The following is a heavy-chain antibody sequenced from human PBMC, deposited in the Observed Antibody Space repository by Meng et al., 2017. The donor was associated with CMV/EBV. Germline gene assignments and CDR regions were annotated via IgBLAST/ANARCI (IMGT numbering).Heavy chain of an antibody. Sequence: GESLKISCAASGFTFSSYAMSWVRQAPGKGLEWVSAISGSGGSTYYADPVKGRFTISRDNSKNTLYLQMNLLRAEDTAVYYCAKNEGYCGSTSRRRYFDYWGQGTLVTVSS. D-gene: IGHD2-2*01. CDR3: AKNEGYCGSTSRRRYFDY. J-gene: IGHJ4*02. V-gene: IGHV3-23*01. CDR1: GFTFSSYA. CDR2: ISGSGGST.